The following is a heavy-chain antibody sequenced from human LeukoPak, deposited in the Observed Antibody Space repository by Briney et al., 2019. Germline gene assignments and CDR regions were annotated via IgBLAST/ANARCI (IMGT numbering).Heavy chain of an antibody. Sequence: GGSLRLSCAASGFAFSDHYMNWVRQAPGKGLEWVSLIYSDGSTYYADSVKGRFIISRDNSANTLYLQMNSLRAEDTAVYYCARFQPIYTNSYAWFDPWGQGTLVTVSS. CDR3: ARFQPIYTNSYAWFDP. CDR1: GFAFSDHY. J-gene: IGHJ5*02. V-gene: IGHV3-53*01. D-gene: IGHD2-8*01. CDR2: IYSDGST.